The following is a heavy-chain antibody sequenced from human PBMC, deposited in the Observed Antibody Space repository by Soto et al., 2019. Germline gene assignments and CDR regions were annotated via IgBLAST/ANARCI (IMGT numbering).Heavy chain of an antibody. Sequence: QVQLVESGGGVVQPGRSLRLSCAASGFTFSSYGMHWVRQAPGKGLEWVAVIWYDGSNKYYADSVKGRFTISRDNSKNTLYLQMNSLRAEDTAVYYCARTVKYYGDYAAIGWYFDLWGRDTLVTVSS. CDR3: ARTVKYYGDYAAIGWYFDL. D-gene: IGHD4-17*01. V-gene: IGHV3-33*01. J-gene: IGHJ2*01. CDR2: IWYDGSNK. CDR1: GFTFSSYG.